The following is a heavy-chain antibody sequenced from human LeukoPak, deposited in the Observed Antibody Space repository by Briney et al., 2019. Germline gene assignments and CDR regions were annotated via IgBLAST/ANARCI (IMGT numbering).Heavy chain of an antibody. J-gene: IGHJ4*02. Sequence: PGGSLRLSCAASGFTFSNYWMTWVRQAPDQGLEWVAVISYDGTNIYYADSVKGRFTISRDNSKSTLYLQMNSLRAEDTAVYYCARDYASGSYPRIYFEYWGQGTLVTVSS. V-gene: IGHV3-30*03. D-gene: IGHD3-10*01. CDR3: ARDYASGSYPRIYFEY. CDR2: ISYDGTNI. CDR1: GFTFSNYW.